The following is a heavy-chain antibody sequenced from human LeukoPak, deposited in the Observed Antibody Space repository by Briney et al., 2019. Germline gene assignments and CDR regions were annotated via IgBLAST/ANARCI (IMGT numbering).Heavy chain of an antibody. CDR3: ASETEIGNYDAFDI. CDR2: ISISGSTI. Sequence: GGSLRLSCAASGFTFSSYEMNWVRQAPGKGLEWVSYISISGSTIYYTDSVKGRFTISRENAKNSLYLKMNSLRAEDTAVYYCASETEIGNYDAFDIWGQGTMVTVSS. D-gene: IGHD1-7*01. J-gene: IGHJ3*02. V-gene: IGHV3-48*03. CDR1: GFTFSSYE.